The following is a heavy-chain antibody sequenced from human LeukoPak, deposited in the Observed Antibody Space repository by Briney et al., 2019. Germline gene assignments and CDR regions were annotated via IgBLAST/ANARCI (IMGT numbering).Heavy chain of an antibody. Sequence: PGGSPRLSCAASGFTFSDYYMSWIRQAPGKGLEWVSYITSSGSTIYYADSVKGRFTISRDNAKNSLYLQMNSLRAEDTAVYYCARPKHRIAAAGDDAFDIWGQGTMVTVSS. CDR3: ARPKHRIAAAGDDAFDI. CDR2: ITSSGSTI. CDR1: GFTFSDYY. V-gene: IGHV3-11*04. J-gene: IGHJ3*02. D-gene: IGHD6-13*01.